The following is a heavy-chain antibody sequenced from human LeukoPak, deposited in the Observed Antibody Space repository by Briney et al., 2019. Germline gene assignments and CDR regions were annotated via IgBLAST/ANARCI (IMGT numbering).Heavy chain of an antibody. J-gene: IGHJ5*02. V-gene: IGHV3-33*01. CDR1: GFTFSSYG. Sequence: GRSLRVSCAASGFTFSSYGMHWVRQARGKGLEWVAVIWYDGSNKYYADSVKGRFTISRDNSMNTLYLQMNSLRAEDTAVYYCARDSRELRPGDWFDPWGQGTLVTVSS. CDR3: ARDSRELRPGDWFDP. D-gene: IGHD1-26*01. CDR2: IWYDGSNK.